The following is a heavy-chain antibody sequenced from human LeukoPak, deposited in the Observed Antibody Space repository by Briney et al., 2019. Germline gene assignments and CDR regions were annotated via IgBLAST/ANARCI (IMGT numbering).Heavy chain of an antibody. D-gene: IGHD4-17*01. CDR1: GGSISNYY. CDR3: TRSWSIDYGDHGWFVY. Sequence: SETLSLTCTVSGGSISNYYWSWIRQPPGKGLEWIGYIYYSGSTNYNPSLKSRVTISVDTSKNQFSLNLTSVTAADTAVYFCTRSWSIDYGDHGWFVYWGQGTLVTVS. J-gene: IGHJ4*02. V-gene: IGHV4-59*08. CDR2: IYYSGST.